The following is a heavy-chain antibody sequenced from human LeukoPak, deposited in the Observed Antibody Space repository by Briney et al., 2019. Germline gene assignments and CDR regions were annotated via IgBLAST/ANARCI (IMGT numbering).Heavy chain of an antibody. D-gene: IGHD3-22*01. V-gene: IGHV3-30-3*01. Sequence: GRSLRLSCAASGFTFSSYAMHWVRQAPGKGLEWVAVISYDGSNKYYADSVKGRFTISRDNSKNTLYLQMNSLRAEDTAVYYCVTHGGPNYYDTFDYWRQGTLDTVSS. CDR2: ISYDGSNK. CDR3: VTHGGPNYYDTFDY. J-gene: IGHJ4*02. CDR1: GFTFSSYA.